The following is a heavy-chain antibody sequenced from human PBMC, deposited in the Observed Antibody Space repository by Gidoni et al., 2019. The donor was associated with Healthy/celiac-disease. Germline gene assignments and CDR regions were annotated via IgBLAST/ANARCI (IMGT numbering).Heavy chain of an antibody. J-gene: IGHJ6*02. V-gene: IGHV3-11*05. CDR1: GFTFSDYD. Sequence: QVQLVESGGGLVKPGGSLRPSCAASGFTFSDYDLTWIRQAPGKGLEWVSYISSSSSYTNDADSVKGRFNISRDNAKNSLYLQMNSLRAEDTAVYYCARDSLAAADPTGGADYYGMDVWGQGTTVTVSS. CDR2: ISSSSSYT. D-gene: IGHD6-13*01. CDR3: ARDSLAAADPTGGADYYGMDV.